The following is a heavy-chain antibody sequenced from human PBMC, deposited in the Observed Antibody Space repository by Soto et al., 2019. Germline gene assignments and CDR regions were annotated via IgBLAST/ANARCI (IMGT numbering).Heavy chain of an antibody. V-gene: IGHV1-18*01. CDR1: GYTFTSHG. Sequence: QVQLVQSGAEVKEPGASVRVSCKSSGYTFTSHGITWVRQAPGQGLELVGWISAYSGDTNYAQKFQGRVTMTTDTFTSTAYMDLRSLTSADTAVYYFARSNRDYAGNAACWGQGTMVTVSS. CDR2: ISAYSGDT. D-gene: IGHD4-17*01. J-gene: IGHJ1*01. CDR3: ARSNRDYAGNAAC.